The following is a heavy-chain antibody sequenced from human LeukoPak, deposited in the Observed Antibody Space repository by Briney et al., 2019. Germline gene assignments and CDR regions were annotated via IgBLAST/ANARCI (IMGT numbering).Heavy chain of an antibody. CDR3: AKEIEGYSYVDWFDP. CDR2: ISGSGGST. Sequence: PGGSLRLSCAASGFTFSSYAMSWVRQAPGKGQEWVSAISGSGGSTYYADSVKGRFNISRDNSKKTLYLQMNRLRAEDTAVYYCAKEIEGYSYVDWFDPWGQGTLVTVS. CDR1: GFTFSSYA. J-gene: IGHJ5*02. D-gene: IGHD5-18*01. V-gene: IGHV3-23*01.